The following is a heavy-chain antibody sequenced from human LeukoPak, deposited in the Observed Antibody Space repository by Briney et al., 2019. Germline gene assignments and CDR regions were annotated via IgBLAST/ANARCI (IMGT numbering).Heavy chain of an antibody. J-gene: IGHJ3*02. CDR3: AISGSYYLTSDCYDALDI. CDR1: GFTFSSYA. V-gene: IGHV3-23*01. Sequence: TGGSLRLSCAASGFTFSSYAMSWVRQAPGKGLEWVSASSGSGGSTFYADSVKGRFTISRDNSKSTLYLQMNSLRAEDTAVYYCAISGSYYLTSDCYDALDIWGQGTMVTVSS. CDR2: SSGSGGST. D-gene: IGHD1-26*01.